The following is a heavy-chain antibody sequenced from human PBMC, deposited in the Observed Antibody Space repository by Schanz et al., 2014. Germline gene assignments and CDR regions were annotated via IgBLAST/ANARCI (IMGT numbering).Heavy chain of an antibody. J-gene: IGHJ4*02. Sequence: QVQLVQSGAEVKKPGASVKVSCKASGYTFTSYGISWVRQAPGQGLEWMGWISAYNHNKEYDQKFQGRVTMTTDTSTSTAYMALTDLRSDYTAVYYCARDRRFFDRDDLYYFDSWGQGTLVTVSS. CDR1: GYTFTSYG. V-gene: IGHV1-18*01. D-gene: IGHD3-3*01. CDR3: ARDRRFFDRDDLYYFDS. CDR2: ISAYNHNK.